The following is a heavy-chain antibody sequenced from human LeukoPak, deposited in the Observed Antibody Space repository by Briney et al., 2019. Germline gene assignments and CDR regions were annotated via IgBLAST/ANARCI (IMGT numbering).Heavy chain of an antibody. CDR2: ISYDGSNK. V-gene: IGHV3-30-3*01. CDR3: ARASPMRGGGDY. D-gene: IGHD3-10*01. CDR1: GFTFSSYA. Sequence: QSGGSLRLSCAASGFTFSSYAMHWVRQAPGKGLEWVAVISYDGSNKYYADSVKSRFTISRDNSKNTLYLQMNSLRAEDTAVYYCARASPMRGGGDYWGQGTLVTVSS. J-gene: IGHJ4*02.